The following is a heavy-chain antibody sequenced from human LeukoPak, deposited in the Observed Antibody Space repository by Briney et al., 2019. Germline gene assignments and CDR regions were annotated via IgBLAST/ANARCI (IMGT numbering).Heavy chain of an antibody. CDR1: GYTFTSYG. J-gene: IGHJ4*02. D-gene: IGHD3-22*01. V-gene: IGHV1-46*01. CDR2: INPSGGST. CDR3: ARVSYDSSGYYLYYFDY. Sequence: GASVKVSCKASGYTFTSYGISWVRQAPGQGLEWMGIINPSGGSTSYAQKFQARVTMTRDTSTSTVYMELSSLRSEDTAVYYCARVSYDSSGYYLYYFDYWGQGTLVTVSS.